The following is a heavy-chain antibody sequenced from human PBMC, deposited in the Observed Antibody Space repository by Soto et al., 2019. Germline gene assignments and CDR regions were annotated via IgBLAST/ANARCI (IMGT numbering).Heavy chain of an antibody. CDR3: ARDSMKLFDY. J-gene: IGHJ4*02. D-gene: IGHD1-1*01. Sequence: PGGSLRLSCAASGFSFSISPMHWVRQAPGKGPEWVALISYDGTNKFYADSVKGRFTISRDNSKSTLYLQVDSLRPEDAAVYYCARDSMKLFDYWGQGTLVTVSS. CDR2: ISYDGTNK. V-gene: IGHV3-30-3*01. CDR1: GFSFSISP.